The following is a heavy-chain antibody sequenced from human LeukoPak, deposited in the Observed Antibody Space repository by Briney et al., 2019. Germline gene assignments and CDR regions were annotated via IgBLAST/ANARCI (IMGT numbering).Heavy chain of an antibody. D-gene: IGHD3-22*01. CDR1: GFTFSSYW. Sequence: PGGSLRLSCAASGFTFSSYWMHWVRQAPGKGLEWVSYISSSGSTIYYADSVKGRFTISRDNAKNSLYLQMNSLRAEDTAVYYCAAASSSGYYSLAEYFQHWGQGTLVTVSS. J-gene: IGHJ1*01. CDR3: AAASSSGYYSLAEYFQH. CDR2: ISSSGSTI. V-gene: IGHV3-48*04.